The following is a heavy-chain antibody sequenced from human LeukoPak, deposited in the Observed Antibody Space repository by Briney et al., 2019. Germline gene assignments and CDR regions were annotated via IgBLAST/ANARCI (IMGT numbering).Heavy chain of an antibody. V-gene: IGHV1-2*04. CDR2: INPNSGGT. CDR3: AREGDYDVLTGLRDGYFDL. D-gene: IGHD3-9*01. Sequence: ASVKVSCKASGYTFTGYYMHWVRQAPGQGLEWMGWINPNSGGTNYAQKFQGWVTMTRDTSISTAYMELSRLRSDDTAVYYCAREGDYDVLTGLRDGYFDLWGRGTLVTVSS. CDR1: GYTFTGYY. J-gene: IGHJ2*01.